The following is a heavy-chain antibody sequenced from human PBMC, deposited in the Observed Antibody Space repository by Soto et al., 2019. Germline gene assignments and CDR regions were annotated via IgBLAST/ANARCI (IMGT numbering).Heavy chain of an antibody. CDR1: GGSISTYY. Sequence: SETLSLTCTVSGGSISTYYWNWIRQPPGKGLEWIGYIYYGGSANYNPSLKSRVTISVDTSKKQFSLKLSSVTAADTAVYYYARGVHCTNGVCSALDYWGQGTQVTVSS. J-gene: IGHJ4*02. CDR3: ARGVHCTNGVCSALDY. D-gene: IGHD2-8*01. V-gene: IGHV4-59*08. CDR2: IYYGGSA.